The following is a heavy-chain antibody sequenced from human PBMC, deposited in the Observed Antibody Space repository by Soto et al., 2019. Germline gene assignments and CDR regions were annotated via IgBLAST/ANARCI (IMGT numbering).Heavy chain of an antibody. CDR3: IQSRCGGDCLQSYASYYDYGMDV. Sequence: QTTLKESGPTLVKPTQTLTLTCTFSAFSLSTGGVGVGWIRQPPGKALEWLALIYWDDDKRYSPSLRSRLTITKDTSKNQVVLTMTNMDPVDTATYYCIQSRCGGDCLQSYASYYDYGMDVWGQGTTVTVSS. CDR1: AFSLSTGGVG. V-gene: IGHV2-5*02. J-gene: IGHJ6*02. D-gene: IGHD2-21*02. CDR2: IYWDDDK.